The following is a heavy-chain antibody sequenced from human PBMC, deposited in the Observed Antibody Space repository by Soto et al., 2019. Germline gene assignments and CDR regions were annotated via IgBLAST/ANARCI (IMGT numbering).Heavy chain of an antibody. CDR1: GVSISSGAFY. Sequence: PSVTLSLPCTVSGVSISSGAFYWSWMRQPTGKGLQWIGYIYDTGSSQYHPSLRGRVASSMDTSKNQFSLELRSVTAADTAIYYCARVVVHTTVDCYFDYWGQGSMVTVAS. J-gene: IGHJ4*02. V-gene: IGHV4-30-4*01. CDR3: ARVVVHTTVDCYFDY. CDR2: IYDTGSS. D-gene: IGHD4-17*01.